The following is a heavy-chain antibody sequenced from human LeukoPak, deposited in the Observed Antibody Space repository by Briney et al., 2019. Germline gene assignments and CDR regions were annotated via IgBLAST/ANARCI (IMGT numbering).Heavy chain of an antibody. CDR2: ISRGGSDI. J-gene: IGHJ4*02. CDR1: GFTSSNYE. V-gene: IGHV3-48*03. Sequence: GGSLRLSCAASGFTSSNYEMNWVRQAPGQGLEWVSYISRGGSDIYYADSVKGRFTISSDNAKNSVYLQMNSLRAEDTAVYYCARAQLLRHENFLDYWGQGTLVTVSS. D-gene: IGHD4-23*01. CDR3: ARAQLLRHENFLDY.